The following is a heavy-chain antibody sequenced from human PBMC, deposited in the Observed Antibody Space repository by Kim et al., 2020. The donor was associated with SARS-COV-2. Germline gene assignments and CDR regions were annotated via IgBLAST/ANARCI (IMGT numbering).Heavy chain of an antibody. CDR3: ARGLLYYYYGMDV. CDR2: INSDGSST. V-gene: IGHV3-74*01. Sequence: GGSPRLSCAASGFTFSSYWMHWVRQAPGKGLVWVSRINSDGSSTSYADSVKGRFTISRDNAKNTLYLQMNSLRAEDTAVYYCARGLLYYYYGMDVWGQGTTVTVSS. CDR1: GFTFSSYW. J-gene: IGHJ6*02.